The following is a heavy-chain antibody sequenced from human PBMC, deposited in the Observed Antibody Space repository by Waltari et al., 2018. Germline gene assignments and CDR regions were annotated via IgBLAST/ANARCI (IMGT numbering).Heavy chain of an antibody. V-gene: IGHV4-4*07. D-gene: IGHD3-10*01. CDR2: IYTSGST. J-gene: IGHJ3*02. CDR3: ARGWFGEFLDAFDI. CDR1: GFTFSGSA. Sequence: VQLVESGGGFVQPGGSLKLSCAASGFTFSGSAMHWVRQASGKGLEWIGRIYTSGSTNYNPSLKSRVTMSVDTSKNQFSLKLSSVTAADTAVYYCARGWFGEFLDAFDIWGQGTMVTVSS.